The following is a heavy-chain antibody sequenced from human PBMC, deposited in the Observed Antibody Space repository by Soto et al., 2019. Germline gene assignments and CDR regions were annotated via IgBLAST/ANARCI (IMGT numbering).Heavy chain of an antibody. CDR3: ARGRGLYCSSTSCYAEAWFDP. CDR1: GYTFTSYG. J-gene: IGHJ5*02. Sequence: ASVKVSCKASGYTFTSYGISCVRQAPGQGLEWMGWISAYNGNTNYAQKLQGRVTMTTDTSTSTAYMELRSLRSDDTAVYYCARGRGLYCSSTSCYAEAWFDPWGQGTLVTVSS. D-gene: IGHD2-2*01. V-gene: IGHV1-18*01. CDR2: ISAYNGNT.